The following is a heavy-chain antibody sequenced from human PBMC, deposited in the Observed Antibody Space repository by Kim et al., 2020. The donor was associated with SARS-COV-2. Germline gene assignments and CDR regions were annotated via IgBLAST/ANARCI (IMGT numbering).Heavy chain of an antibody. J-gene: IGHJ4*02. Sequence: ASVKVSCKASGYIFTSYHMHWVRQAPGQGLECLGIINPSGGATNYAQKFQGRVTMIRDTSTSTVYMELSSLRSEDTAVYYCARAFDRSGYAIGDYWGQGTQVTVSS. CDR3: ARAFDRSGYAIGDY. V-gene: IGHV1-46*01. CDR2: INPSGGAT. CDR1: GYIFTSYH. D-gene: IGHD3-22*01.